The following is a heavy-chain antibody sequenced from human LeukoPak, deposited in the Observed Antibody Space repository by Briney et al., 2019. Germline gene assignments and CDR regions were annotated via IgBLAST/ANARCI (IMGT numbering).Heavy chain of an antibody. J-gene: IGHJ4*02. Sequence: SETLSLTCTVSGGSIDSYYWSWIRQPPGKGLEWIGYIYYTGSTEYHPSLKSRVTISLDTSKNQFSLKLTSVTAADTAVYYCARVYQSAEYYFDYWGQGSLVSVSS. V-gene: IGHV4-59*01. CDR3: ARVYQSAEYYFDY. CDR2: IYYTGST. D-gene: IGHD2-2*01. CDR1: GGSIDSYY.